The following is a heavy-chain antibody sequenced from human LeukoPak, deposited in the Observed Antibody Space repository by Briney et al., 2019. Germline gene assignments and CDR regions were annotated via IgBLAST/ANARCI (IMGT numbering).Heavy chain of an antibody. Sequence: GGSLRLSCAASGFTFSSYSMNWVRQAPGKGLEWVSSISSSSSYIYYADSVKGRFTISRDNAKNSLYLQMNSLRAEDTAVYYCARDWSRYYDSSGYRTLDYWGQGTLVTVSS. CDR2: ISSSSSYI. CDR1: GFTFSSYS. V-gene: IGHV3-21*01. J-gene: IGHJ4*02. D-gene: IGHD3-22*01. CDR3: ARDWSRYYDSSGYRTLDY.